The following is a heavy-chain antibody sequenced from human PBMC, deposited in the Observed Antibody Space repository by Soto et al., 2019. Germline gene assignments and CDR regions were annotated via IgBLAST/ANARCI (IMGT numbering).Heavy chain of an antibody. D-gene: IGHD3-16*01. J-gene: IGHJ6*02. Sequence: SETLSLTCAVNGGSFREYYWSWLRQPPGKGLEWIGEINQSGTTHHNPSLKRRINISIDTSKNQFSLNLTSVTAADTATYYCARDIIPVIGGEIYYYFGMAVWRQGTTVTVSS. CDR1: GGSFREYY. CDR2: INQSGTT. V-gene: IGHV4-34*01. CDR3: ARDIIPVIGGEIYYYFGMAV.